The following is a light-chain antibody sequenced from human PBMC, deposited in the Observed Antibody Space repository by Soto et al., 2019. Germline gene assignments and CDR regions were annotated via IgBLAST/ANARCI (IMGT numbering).Light chain of an antibody. Sequence: DIQMTQSPSTLSASVGDRVTITCRASQSISSWLAWYQQKPGKAPKLLIYKASSLESGVPSRFSGSGSGTEFTLTISSLQPDDFATYYCQQYDNYPYTFGHGTKLEI. CDR2: KAS. CDR1: QSISSW. J-gene: IGKJ2*01. CDR3: QQYDNYPYT. V-gene: IGKV1-5*03.